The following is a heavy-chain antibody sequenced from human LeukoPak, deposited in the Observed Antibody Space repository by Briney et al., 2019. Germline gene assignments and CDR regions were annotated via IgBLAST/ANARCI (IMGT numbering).Heavy chain of an antibody. CDR2: INHSGST. CDR1: GGSFSGYY. Sequence: PSETLSLTCAVYGGSFSGYYWSWIRQPAGKGLEWIGEINHSGSTNYNPSLKSRVTISVDTSKNQFSLKLSSVTAADTAVYYCARGDWAKYYDFWSGYYGSWFDPWGQGTLVTVSS. D-gene: IGHD3-3*01. CDR3: ARGDWAKYYDFWSGYYGSWFDP. J-gene: IGHJ5*02. V-gene: IGHV4-34*01.